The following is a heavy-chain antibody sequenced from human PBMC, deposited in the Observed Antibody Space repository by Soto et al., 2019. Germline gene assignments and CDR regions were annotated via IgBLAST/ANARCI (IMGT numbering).Heavy chain of an antibody. CDR3: AKLPIIRGNALDL. J-gene: IGHJ3*01. D-gene: IGHD3-10*01. CDR2: ISGTAESI. CDR1: GFSLRSYA. V-gene: IGHV3-23*01. Sequence: HLLKSGGGLVQPGGSLTLSCAASGFSLRSYAVTWVRQVPGKGLEWVSVISGTAESIYYVDSVKGRFTISRDNSRNTVYLKMNFLRAEDTALYYCAKLPIIRGNALDLWGQGTMVTVSS.